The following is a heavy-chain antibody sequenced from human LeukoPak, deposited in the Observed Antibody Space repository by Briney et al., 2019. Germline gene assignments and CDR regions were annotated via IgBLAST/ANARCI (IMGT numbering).Heavy chain of an antibody. D-gene: IGHD3-9*01. CDR1: GFTFSSYS. J-gene: IGHJ3*02. CDR3: AKDQKLRYFDWLHPDAFDI. CDR2: ISSSSSYI. V-gene: IGHV3-21*01. Sequence: GGSLRLSCAASGFTFSSYSMNWVRQAPGKGLEWVSSISSSSSYIYYADSVKGRFTISRDNSKNTLYLQMNSLRAEDTAVYYCAKDQKLRYFDWLHPDAFDIWGQGTMVTVSS.